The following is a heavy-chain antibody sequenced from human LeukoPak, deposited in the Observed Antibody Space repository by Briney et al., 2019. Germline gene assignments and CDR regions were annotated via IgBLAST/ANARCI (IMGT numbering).Heavy chain of an antibody. D-gene: IGHD6-19*01. CDR3: ARGSGWYYH. CDR2: IYYSGST. J-gene: IGHJ5*02. Sequence: SETLSLTCTVAGGSISGYYWSWIRQPPGKGLGWIGYIYYSGSTNYNPSLKSRVTISVDTSKNQSSLKLSSVTAADTAVYYCARGSGWYYHWGQGTLVTVSS. CDR1: GGSISGYY. V-gene: IGHV4-59*08.